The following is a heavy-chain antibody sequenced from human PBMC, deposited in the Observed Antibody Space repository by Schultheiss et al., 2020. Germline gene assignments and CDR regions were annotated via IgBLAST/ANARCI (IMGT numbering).Heavy chain of an antibody. V-gene: IGHV3-21*01. CDR1: GFTFSSYS. CDR3: ARGMTTVTTRYFQH. D-gene: IGHD4-17*01. CDR2: ISTTDRYI. J-gene: IGHJ1*01. Sequence: GGSLRLSCAASGFTFSSYSMNWVRQAPGKGLEWVSSISTTDRYIYYADSVKGRFTISRDNARNSVYLQMNSLRAEDTAVYYCARGMTTVTTRYFQHWGQGTLVTVSS.